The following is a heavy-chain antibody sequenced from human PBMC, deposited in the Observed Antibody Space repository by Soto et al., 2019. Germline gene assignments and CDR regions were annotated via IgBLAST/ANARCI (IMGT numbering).Heavy chain of an antibody. Sequence: QVQLVESGGGLVKPGGSLRLSCAVSGFTFSDYYMTWIRQAPGKGLEWVSYISSSTSHTNYADSVKGRFTISRDNAKNSLFLQMNSLRAEGTGVYYCARGRGAAADYFDFWGQGTLVTVSS. J-gene: IGHJ4*02. CDR2: ISSSTSHT. V-gene: IGHV3-11*05. CDR1: GFTFSDYY. CDR3: ARGRGAAADYFDF. D-gene: IGHD6-13*01.